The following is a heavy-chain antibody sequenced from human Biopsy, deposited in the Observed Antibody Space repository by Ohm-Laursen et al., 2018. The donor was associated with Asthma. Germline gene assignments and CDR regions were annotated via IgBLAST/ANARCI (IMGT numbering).Heavy chain of an antibody. CDR2: ISSSSSTI. CDR1: GFTFSSYS. J-gene: IGHJ4*02. Sequence: GSLRLSCSASGFTFSSYSMNWVRQALGKGLEWVSYISSSSSTIYYADSVKGRFTISRDNAKNSLYLQMNSLRDEDTAVYYCARFKRGYSYGYAGVFDYWGQGTLVTVSS. CDR3: ARFKRGYSYGYAGVFDY. V-gene: IGHV3-48*02. D-gene: IGHD5-18*01.